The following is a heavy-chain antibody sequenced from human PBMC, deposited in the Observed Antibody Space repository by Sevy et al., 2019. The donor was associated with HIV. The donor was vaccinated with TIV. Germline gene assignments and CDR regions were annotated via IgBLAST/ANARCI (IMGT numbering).Heavy chain of an antibody. V-gene: IGHV3-23*01. CDR1: GFTFSSYA. Sequence: GGSLRLSCAASGFTFSSYAMSWVRQAPGKGLEWVSGISGSGGSTYYAGSVKGRFTISRDNSKNTLYLQMNSLRAEDTAVYYCAKERGVPWGAYYFDYWGQGTLVTVSS. CDR2: ISGSGGST. CDR3: AKERGVPWGAYYFDY. J-gene: IGHJ4*02. D-gene: IGHD1-1*01.